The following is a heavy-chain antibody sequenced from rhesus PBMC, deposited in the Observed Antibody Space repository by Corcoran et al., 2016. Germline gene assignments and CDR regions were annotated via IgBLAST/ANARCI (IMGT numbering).Heavy chain of an antibody. CDR1: GASISNNY. V-gene: IGHV4S2*01. D-gene: IGHD2-39*01. CDR2: IYRSGGRT. J-gene: IGHJ6*01. Sequence: QVQLQESGPGLVKPSETLTLTCAVSGASISNNYWSWIRQAPGKGLEGVGRIYRSGGRTAYNPTRKSRITISLDTSKNQFSLRLNSVTAADTAVYYCAGPAVSANYALDSWGQGVVVTVSS. CDR3: AGPAVSANYALDS.